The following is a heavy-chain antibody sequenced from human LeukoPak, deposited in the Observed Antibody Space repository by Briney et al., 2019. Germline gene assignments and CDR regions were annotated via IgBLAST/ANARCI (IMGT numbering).Heavy chain of an antibody. J-gene: IGHJ4*02. CDR1: GFTFSSYG. D-gene: IGHD2-2*01. CDR2: IWFDGGNK. V-gene: IGHV3-33*01. CDR3: ARDLYASPRDSSSCPDY. Sequence: GGSLRLSCAASGFTFSSYGMHWVRQAPGKGLEWVAVIWFDGGNKHYADSVKVRFTISRDNSKNTLYLQMNSLRAEDTALYYCARDLYASPRDSSSCPDYWGQGTLVTVPS.